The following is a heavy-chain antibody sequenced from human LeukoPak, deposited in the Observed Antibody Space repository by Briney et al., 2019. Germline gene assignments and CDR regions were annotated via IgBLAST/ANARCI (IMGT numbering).Heavy chain of an antibody. CDR3: ARLMTLVRGGLKRLPRSCGMDV. Sequence: GESLKISCKGSGYSFNAYYIAWVRQMPGKDLEWMGAIYPGDSDTTYSPSLQGQVTISADRSATTAYLQWNSLKASDTAIYYCARLMTLVRGGLKRLPRSCGMDVWGQGTTVTVS. CDR1: GYSFNAYY. CDR2: IYPGDSDT. V-gene: IGHV5-51*01. J-gene: IGHJ6*02. D-gene: IGHD3-10*01.